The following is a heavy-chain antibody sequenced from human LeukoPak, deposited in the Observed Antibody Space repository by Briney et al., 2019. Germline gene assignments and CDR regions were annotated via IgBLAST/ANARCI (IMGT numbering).Heavy chain of an antibody. CDR2: IKGDGSST. D-gene: IGHD4-17*01. V-gene: IGHV3-74*01. Sequence: GGSLRLSCAASGFTFSTYWMHWVRQAPGKGLVWVARIKGDGSSTIYADSVKGRFTVSRDNSKNTLYLQTSSLRAEDTAVYYCARASTTVPNLLDHWGRGTLVTVSS. CDR1: GFTFSTYW. CDR3: ARASTTVPNLLDH. J-gene: IGHJ4*02.